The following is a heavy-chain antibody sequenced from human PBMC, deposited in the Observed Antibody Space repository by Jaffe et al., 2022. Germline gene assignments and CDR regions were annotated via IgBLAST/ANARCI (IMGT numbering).Heavy chain of an antibody. CDR2: IYWDDDK. CDR1: GFSLSTSGVG. J-gene: IGHJ3*02. D-gene: IGHD2-21*02. CDR3: AHRHVGYCGGDCATSPYAFDI. Sequence: QITLKESGPTLVKPTQTLTLTCTFSGFSLSTSGVGVGWIRQPPGKALEWLALIYWDDDKRYSPSLKSRLTITKDTSKNQVVLTMTNMDPVDTATYYCAHRHVGYCGGDCATSPYAFDIWGQGTMVTVSS. V-gene: IGHV2-5*02.